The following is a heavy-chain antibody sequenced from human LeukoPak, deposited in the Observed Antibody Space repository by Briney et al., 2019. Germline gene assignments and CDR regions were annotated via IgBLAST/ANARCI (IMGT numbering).Heavy chain of an antibody. CDR2: IRYDGSNK. V-gene: IGHV3-30*02. CDR1: GFTFSSYG. CDR3: AKDKTIYSSTSYYYMDV. J-gene: IGHJ6*03. D-gene: IGHD6-13*01. Sequence: GGSLRLSCAASGFTFSSYGMHWVRQAPGKGLEWVAFIRYDGSNKYYADSVKGRFTISRDNSKNTLYLQMNSLRAEDTAVYYCAKDKTIYSSTSYYYMDVWGKGTTVTVSS.